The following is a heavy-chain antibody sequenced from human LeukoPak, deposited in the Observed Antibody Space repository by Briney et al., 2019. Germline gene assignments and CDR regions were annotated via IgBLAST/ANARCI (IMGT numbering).Heavy chain of an antibody. D-gene: IGHD3-10*01. J-gene: IGHJ4*02. CDR1: GGSIISYY. CDR3: AREGPYYYGSGTLGY. V-gene: IGHV4-59*01. Sequence: SETLSLTCTVSGGSIISYYWSWIRQPPGKGLEWIGYIYYSGSTNYNPSLKSRVTISVDTSKNQFSLKLSSVTAADTAVYYCAREGPYYYGSGTLGYWGQGTLVTVSS. CDR2: IYYSGST.